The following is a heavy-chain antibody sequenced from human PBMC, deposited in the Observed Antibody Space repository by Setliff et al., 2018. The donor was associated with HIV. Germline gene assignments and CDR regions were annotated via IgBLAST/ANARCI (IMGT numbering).Heavy chain of an antibody. D-gene: IGHD3-16*01. CDR2: IYHSGGT. J-gene: IGHJ4*02. V-gene: IGHV4-38-2*01. Sequence: SETLSLKCAVSGYSISSGYYWGWIRQPPGRGLEWIGNIYHSGGTHYNPSLKSRVTISIDTSKNQFSLQLTSVTAADTAVYYCVNPSGAMGDFDSWGQGTLVTVSS. CDR1: GYSISSGYY. CDR3: VNPSGAMGDFDS.